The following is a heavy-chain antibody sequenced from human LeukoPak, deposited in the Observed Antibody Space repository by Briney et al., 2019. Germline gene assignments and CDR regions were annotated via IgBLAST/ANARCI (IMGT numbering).Heavy chain of an antibody. V-gene: IGHV6-1*01. J-gene: IGHJ6*03. Sequence: SQTLSLTCAISGDSFSSNSAAWNRIRQSPSRGLEWLGRTYYRSKWYNDYAVSVKSRITINPDTSKNQFSLQLNSVTPEDTAVYYCARDSLGAAASYYYYYYMDVWGKGTTVTVSS. D-gene: IGHD6-13*01. CDR2: TYYRSKWYN. CDR3: ARDSLGAAASYYYYYYMDV. CDR1: GDSFSSNSAA.